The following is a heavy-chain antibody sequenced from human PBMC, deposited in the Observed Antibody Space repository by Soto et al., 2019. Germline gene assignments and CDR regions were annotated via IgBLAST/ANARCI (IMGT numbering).Heavy chain of an antibody. V-gene: IGHV4-4*07. Sequence: PSETLSLTCTVSGDSISNYLSWIRQSAGKGLEWIGRINGGGTTNYNPSFKSRVSMSVDKSKNQVSLKLNSVTAADTALYYCVKEGYMRSDWYGQFDCWGQGALVTVSS. J-gene: IGHJ4*02. D-gene: IGHD6-19*01. CDR2: INGGGTT. CDR3: VKEGYMRSDWYGQFDC. CDR1: GDSISNY.